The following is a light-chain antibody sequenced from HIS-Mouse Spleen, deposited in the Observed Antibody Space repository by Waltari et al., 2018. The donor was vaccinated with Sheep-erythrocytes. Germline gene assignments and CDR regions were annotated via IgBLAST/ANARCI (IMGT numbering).Light chain of an antibody. CDR1: SSAVGGHNY. CDR3: CSYAGSYNHV. V-gene: IGLV2-11*01. J-gene: IGLJ1*01. Sequence: SALTQPRPVSGSPGQSVTISCTGTSSAVGGHNYVPWYQQHPGKAPKLMIYDVSKRPSGVPDRFSGSKSGNTASLTISGLQAEDEADYYCCSYAGSYNHVFATGTKVTVL. CDR2: DVS.